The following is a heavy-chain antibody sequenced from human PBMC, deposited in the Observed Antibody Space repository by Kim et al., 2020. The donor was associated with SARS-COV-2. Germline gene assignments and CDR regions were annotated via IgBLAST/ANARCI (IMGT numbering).Heavy chain of an antibody. Sequence: GGSLRLSCVASGFTFSSYTMNWVRQAPGKGQEWVSSITSTSSFKYYSDSLKGRFTISRDNAKNSLYLQMDSLRVEDTAVYYCVRGSGWYPHDAFDIWGQGTTVTVSS. CDR1: GFTFSSYT. V-gene: IGHV3-21*06. CDR2: ITSTSSFK. D-gene: IGHD6-19*01. J-gene: IGHJ3*02. CDR3: VRGSGWYPHDAFDI.